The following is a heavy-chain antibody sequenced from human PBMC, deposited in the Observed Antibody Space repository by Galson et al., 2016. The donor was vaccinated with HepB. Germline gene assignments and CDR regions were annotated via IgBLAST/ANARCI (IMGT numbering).Heavy chain of an antibody. J-gene: IGHJ5*02. V-gene: IGHV1-69*13. CDR3: ARRVCTATTCFVNWFDP. Sequence: SVKVSCKASGGTFNSHTLSWMRQAPGQALEWMGGILPFFGTTSYAQKFQGRLTIIADESTNTAYMNLSSLTAEDTAWYYCARRVCTATTCFVNWFDPWGQGTLVTVSS. D-gene: IGHD2-2*01. CDR1: GGTFNSHT. CDR2: ILPFFGTT.